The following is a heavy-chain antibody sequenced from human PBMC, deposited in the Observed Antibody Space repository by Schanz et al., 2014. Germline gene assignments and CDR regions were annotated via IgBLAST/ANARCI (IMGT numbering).Heavy chain of an antibody. Sequence: EVQLLESGGGLVEPGGSLRLSCAASGFSFSSYAMGWVRQARGKGLEWVSAISGRDGSTYYADSVRGRFTISRDNSKNTLYLQMNSLRAEDTAVYYCAKVRYSSGWRGDYFDEWGQGTLVTVAS. J-gene: IGHJ4*02. D-gene: IGHD6-25*01. V-gene: IGHV3-23*01. CDR1: GFSFSSYA. CDR2: ISGRDGST. CDR3: AKVRYSSGWRGDYFDE.